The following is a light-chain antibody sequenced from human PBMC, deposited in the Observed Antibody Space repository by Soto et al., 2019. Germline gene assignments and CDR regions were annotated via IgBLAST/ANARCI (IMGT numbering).Light chain of an antibody. CDR2: TAS. CDR3: QQSYKTPLN. Sequence: DMQMTLSRSSVSASVRDRVTITFRASQTISIFLNWYQHKPGKPPTLLIYTASSLQSGVPSRFSSSRSGTEFTLTISSLQPEDIATYYCQQSYKTPLNFGGGTKVDIK. CDR1: QTISIF. J-gene: IGKJ4*01. V-gene: IGKV1-39*01.